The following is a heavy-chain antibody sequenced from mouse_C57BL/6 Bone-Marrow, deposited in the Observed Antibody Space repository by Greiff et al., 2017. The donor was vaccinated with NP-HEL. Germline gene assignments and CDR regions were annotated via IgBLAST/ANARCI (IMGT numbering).Heavy chain of an antibody. CDR2: IDPENGDT. Sequence: EVQLQQSGAELVRPGASVKLSCTASGFNIKDDYMHWVKQRPEQGLEWIGWIDPENGDTEYASKFQGKATITADTSSNTAYLQLSSLTSEDTAVYYCTTRGLIYYDYDGYWGQGTTLTVSS. CDR1: GFNIKDDY. V-gene: IGHV14-4*01. CDR3: TTRGLIYYDYDGY. J-gene: IGHJ2*01. D-gene: IGHD2-4*01.